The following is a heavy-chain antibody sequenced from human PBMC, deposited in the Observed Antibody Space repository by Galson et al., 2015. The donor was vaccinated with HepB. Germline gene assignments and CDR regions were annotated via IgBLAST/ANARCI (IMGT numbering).Heavy chain of an antibody. CDR1: GYTFTSYD. CDR2: MNPNSGNT. V-gene: IGHV1-8*01. J-gene: IGHJ3*02. Sequence: SVKVSCKASGYTFTSYDINWVRQATGRGLEWMGWMNPNSGNTGYAQKFQGRVTMTRNTSISTAYMELSSLRSEDTAVYYCARELTGILQDAFDIWGQGTMVTVSS. D-gene: IGHD3-10*01. CDR3: ARELTGILQDAFDI.